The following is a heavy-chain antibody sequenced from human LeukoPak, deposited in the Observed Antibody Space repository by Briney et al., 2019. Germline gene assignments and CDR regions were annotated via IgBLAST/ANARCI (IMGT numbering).Heavy chain of an antibody. J-gene: IGHJ4*02. CDR1: GGTFSSYA. CDR2: IIPIFGTA. D-gene: IGHD3-22*01. V-gene: IGHV1-69*05. CDR3: ARACDSSGYCFDY. Sequence: SVKVSCKASGGTFSSYAISWVRQAPGQGLEWVGGIIPIFGTANYAQKFQGRVTITTDESTSTAYMELSSLRSEDTAVYYCARACDSSGYCFDYWGQGTLVTVSS.